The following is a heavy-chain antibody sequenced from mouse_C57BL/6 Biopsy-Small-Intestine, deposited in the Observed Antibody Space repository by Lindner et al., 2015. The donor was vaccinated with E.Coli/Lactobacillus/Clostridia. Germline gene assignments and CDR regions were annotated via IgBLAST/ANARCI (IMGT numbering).Heavy chain of an antibody. CDR1: GYTLTELS. V-gene: IGHV1-18*01. J-gene: IGHJ3*02. Sequence: SVKVSCKVSGYTLTELSMHWVRQAPGKGLEWMGGFDPEDGETIYAQKFRGRVTMTEDTSTDTAYMELSNLRSEDTAVYYCAGLLGYDAFDMWGQGTMVTVSS. D-gene: IGHD2-3*01. CDR3: AGLLGYDAFDM. CDR2: FDPEDGET.